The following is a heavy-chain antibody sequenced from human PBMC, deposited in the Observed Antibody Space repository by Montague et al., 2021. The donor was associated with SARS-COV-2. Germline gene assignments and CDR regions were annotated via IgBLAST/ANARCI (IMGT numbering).Heavy chain of an antibody. CDR1: GGSFNGYY. Sequence: SETLSLTCAVYGGSFNGYYWSWIRQPPGKGLEWIGEINHSGSINYNPSLKGRVTISVDTSKNQFSLKLSSVTAADTAVYYCARVPDYYDSSGYYFDAFDIWGQGTMVTVSS. J-gene: IGHJ3*02. CDR3: ARVPDYYDSSGYYFDAFDI. V-gene: IGHV4-34*01. D-gene: IGHD3-22*01. CDR2: INHSGSI.